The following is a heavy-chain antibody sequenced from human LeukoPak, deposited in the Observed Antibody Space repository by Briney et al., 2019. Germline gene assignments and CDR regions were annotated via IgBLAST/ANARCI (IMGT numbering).Heavy chain of an antibody. Sequence: KSSETLSLTCTVSGGSISSYYWNWIRQPPGKGLEWIGYIYYSGSTNYNPSPKSRVTMSVDTSKSQFSLNLMSVTAADTAVYYCTRDTGTTGEVKFDPWGQGTLVTVSS. CDR1: GGSISSYY. D-gene: IGHD4-17*01. J-gene: IGHJ5*02. V-gene: IGHV4-59*12. CDR3: TRDTGTTGEVKFDP. CDR2: IYYSGST.